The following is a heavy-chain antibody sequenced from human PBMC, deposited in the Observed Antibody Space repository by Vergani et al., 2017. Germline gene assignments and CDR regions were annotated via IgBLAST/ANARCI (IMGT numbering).Heavy chain of an antibody. CDR2: KWYDGNNK. CDR1: GYTFNQYG. V-gene: IGHV3-33*01. CDR3: ARDLRLLYKRFDP. J-gene: IGHJ5*02. Sequence: QVQLVESGGGVVQPGRSLRLSCAASGYTFNQYGMHWVRQAPGKGLEWVAVKWYDGNNKQYADSVKGRFTISRDNSKSTMYLQMNSLRDEDTGVYYCARDLRLLYKRFDPWGQGTLVTVSP. D-gene: IGHD5-12*01.